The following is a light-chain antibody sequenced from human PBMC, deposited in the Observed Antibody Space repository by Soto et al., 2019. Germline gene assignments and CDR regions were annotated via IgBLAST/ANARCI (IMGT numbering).Light chain of an antibody. V-gene: IGLV2-23*02. CDR3: CSYAGSGSYV. CDR1: SSDVGSYHL. J-gene: IGLJ1*01. CDR2: EVD. Sequence: QSALTQPASVSGSPGQSITISCTGSSSDVGSYHLVSWYQRHPGKAPKLMIYEVDKRPSGVSSRFSGSKSGNTASLTISGLQAEDEADYYCCSYAGSGSYVFGTGTKSPS.